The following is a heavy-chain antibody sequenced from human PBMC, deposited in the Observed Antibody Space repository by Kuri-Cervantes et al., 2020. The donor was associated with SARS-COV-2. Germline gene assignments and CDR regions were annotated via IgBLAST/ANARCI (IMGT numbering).Heavy chain of an antibody. V-gene: IGHV3-23*01. CDR2: ISGSGVST. J-gene: IGHJ3*02. CDR1: GFTFNNYA. D-gene: IGHD2-2*01. CDR3: ARAVDCSSTSCYERVYAFDI. Sequence: GESLKISCAASGFTFNNYAMSWVRQAPGKGLEWVSTISGSGVSTFYADSVKGRFTISRDNSKNTMYLQMNSLRAEDTAVYYCARAVDCSSTSCYERVYAFDIWGQGTMVTVSS.